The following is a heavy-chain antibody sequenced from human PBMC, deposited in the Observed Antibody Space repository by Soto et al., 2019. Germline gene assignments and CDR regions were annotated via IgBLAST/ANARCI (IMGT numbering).Heavy chain of an antibody. CDR3: AKDLPWQTTYAFDI. J-gene: IGHJ3*02. V-gene: IGHV3-30*18. Sequence: PGGSLRLSCAASGFTFSSYGMHWVRQAPGKGLEWVAVISYDGSNKYYADSVKGRFTISRDNSKNTLYLQMNSLRAEDTAVYYCAKDLPWQTTYAFDIWGQGKMVT. D-gene: IGHD1-7*01. CDR1: GFTFSSYG. CDR2: ISYDGSNK.